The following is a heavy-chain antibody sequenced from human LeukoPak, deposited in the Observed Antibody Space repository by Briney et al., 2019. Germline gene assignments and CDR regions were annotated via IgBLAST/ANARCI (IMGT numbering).Heavy chain of an antibody. V-gene: IGHV6-1*01. CDR1: GDSVSSNSAA. CDR3: ARGCSSTSCLVFGMDV. J-gene: IGHJ6*02. CDR2: AYYRSKWYN. Sequence: SQTLSLTCAISGDSVSSNSAAWNWIRQSPSRGLEWLGRAYYRSKWYNDYAVSVKGRITINPDTSKNQLSPQLNSVTPEDKAVYYCARGCSSTSCLVFGMDVWGQGTTVTVSS. D-gene: IGHD2-2*01.